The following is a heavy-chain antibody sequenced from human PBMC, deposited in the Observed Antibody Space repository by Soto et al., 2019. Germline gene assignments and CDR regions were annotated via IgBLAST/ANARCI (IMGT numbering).Heavy chain of an antibody. V-gene: IGHV4-4*07. Sequence: SETLSLTCTVSGGSISSYYWSWIRQPAGKGLEWIGRIYTSGSTNYNPSLKSRVTMSVDTSKNQFSPKLSSVTAADTAVYYCARELRWELYYYYYGMDVWGQGTTVTVSS. CDR3: ARELRWELYYYYYGMDV. J-gene: IGHJ6*02. D-gene: IGHD1-26*01. CDR1: GGSISSYY. CDR2: IYTSGST.